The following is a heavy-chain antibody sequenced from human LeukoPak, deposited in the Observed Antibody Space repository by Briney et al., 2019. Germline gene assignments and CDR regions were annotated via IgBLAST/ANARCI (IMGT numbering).Heavy chain of an antibody. Sequence: PSETLSLTCAVYGGSFSGYYWSWISQPQGKGLEWIGEINHSGSTNYNPSLKSRVTISVDTSKNQFSLKLSSVTAADTAVYYCARARPGYSYGYSGGTCFDYWGQGTLVTVSS. CDR1: GGSFSGYY. CDR2: INHSGST. CDR3: ARARPGYSYGYSGGTCFDY. V-gene: IGHV4-34*01. D-gene: IGHD5-18*01. J-gene: IGHJ4*02.